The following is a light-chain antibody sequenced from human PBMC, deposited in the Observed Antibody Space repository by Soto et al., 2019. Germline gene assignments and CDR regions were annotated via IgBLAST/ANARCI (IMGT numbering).Light chain of an antibody. V-gene: IGLV2-14*03. CDR2: NIY. CDR3: SAYIVSRTSV. Sequence: QSALTQPSSVSESPGHSITISCTGTSSDFGAYNFVSWHQQHPGKAPKLIIYNIYDQPSGISYLFSGSNSCNTVYLTFSGLQGEDEADNYCSAYIVSRTSVFGTGTKVTVL. J-gene: IGLJ1*01. CDR1: SSDFGAYNF.